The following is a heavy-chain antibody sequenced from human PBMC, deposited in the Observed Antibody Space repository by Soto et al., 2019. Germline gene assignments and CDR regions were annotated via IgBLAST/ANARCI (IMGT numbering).Heavy chain of an antibody. CDR3: ARHPGYYDILTGYTTYYFDY. CDR2: IYYRGNT. Sequence: SETLSLTCTFSGGSISSGGHCLSWIRQHPGQGREWIGYIYYRGNTDYNPSLKSRVTISLDTPKNQFSLKLSSVTAADTAVYYCARHPGYYDILTGYTTYYFDYWGQGILVTVSS. V-gene: IGHV4-61*08. J-gene: IGHJ4*02. CDR1: GGSISSGGHC. D-gene: IGHD3-9*01.